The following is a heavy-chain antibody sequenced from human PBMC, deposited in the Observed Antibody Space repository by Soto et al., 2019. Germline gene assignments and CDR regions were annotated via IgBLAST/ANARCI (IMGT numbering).Heavy chain of an antibody. D-gene: IGHD2-8*01. CDR3: AKGVSRFCTNGVCWFSFDY. CDR1: GFTFSSYA. J-gene: IGHJ4*02. Sequence: GGSLRLSCAASGFTFSSYAMSWVRQAPGKGLEWVSAISGSGGSTYYADSVKGRFTISRDNSKNTLYLQMNSLRAEDTAVYYCAKGVSRFCTNGVCWFSFDYWGQGTLVTVSS. CDR2: ISGSGGST. V-gene: IGHV3-23*01.